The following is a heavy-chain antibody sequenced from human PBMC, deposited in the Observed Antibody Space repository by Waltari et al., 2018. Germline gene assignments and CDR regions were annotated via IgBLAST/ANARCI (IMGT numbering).Heavy chain of an antibody. Sequence: EVQLVESGGGLVQPGRSLSISCAASGFPFDDYAMHWVRHAPGKGLEWVSGISWNSGSIGYADSVKGRFTISRDNSKNTLYLQMNSLRAEDTAVYYCARVGDSSGYSYYYGMDVWGQGTTVTVSS. V-gene: IGHV3-9*01. CDR1: GFPFDDYA. J-gene: IGHJ6*02. D-gene: IGHD3-22*01. CDR3: ARVGDSSGYSYYYGMDV. CDR2: ISWNSGSI.